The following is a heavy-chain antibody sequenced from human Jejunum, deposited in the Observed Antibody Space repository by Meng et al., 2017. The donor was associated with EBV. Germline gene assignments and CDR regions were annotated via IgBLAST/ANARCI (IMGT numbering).Heavy chain of an antibody. V-gene: IGHV2-5*02. CDR3: AHKGSGSYPLDY. CDR2: IYWDDSR. CDR1: GFSLTTNGVG. Sequence: IPLKEFGPTLVKPTQHLTLTCTFSGFSLTTNGVGVGWIRQPPGKALEWLAVIYWDDSRLYSPSLNSRLTITKDTSKSQVVLTMTDMDPVDTATYYCAHKGSGSYPLDYWGQGTLVTVSS. J-gene: IGHJ4*02. D-gene: IGHD1-26*01.